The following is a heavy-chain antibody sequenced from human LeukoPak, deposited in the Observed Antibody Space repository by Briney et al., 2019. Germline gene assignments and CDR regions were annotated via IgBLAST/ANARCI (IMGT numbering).Heavy chain of an antibody. D-gene: IGHD5-18*01. V-gene: IGHV3-30*02. CDR3: ANDFNSYGYLYPFFDY. Sequence: GGSLRLSCAASGFTFSSYVMHWVRQAPGKGLEWVAFIRYDGSNKYYADSVKGRFTISRDNSKNTLYLEMNSLRAEDTALYYCANDFNSYGYLYPFFDYWGQGTRVTVSS. CDR2: IRYDGSNK. CDR1: GFTFSSYV. J-gene: IGHJ4*02.